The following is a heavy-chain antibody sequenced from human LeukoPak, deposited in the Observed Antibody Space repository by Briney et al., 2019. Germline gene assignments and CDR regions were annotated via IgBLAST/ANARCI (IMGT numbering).Heavy chain of an antibody. CDR3: ARGQFTGILTGYYMLEGACFDY. CDR2: IYCSGST. J-gene: IGHJ4*02. Sequence: SETLSLTCTVSGRSISSSSYYWGWIRQPPGKGLEWIGSIYCSGSTYYNPSLKSRVTISVDTSKNQFSLKLSSVTAADTAVYYCARGQFTGILTGYYMLEGACFDYWGQGTLVTVSS. CDR1: GRSISSSSYY. D-gene: IGHD3-9*01. V-gene: IGHV4-39*01.